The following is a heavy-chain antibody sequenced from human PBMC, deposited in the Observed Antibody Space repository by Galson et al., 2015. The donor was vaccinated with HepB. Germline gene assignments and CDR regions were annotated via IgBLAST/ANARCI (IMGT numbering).Heavy chain of an antibody. CDR2: INTYNGNR. J-gene: IGHJ5*02. D-gene: IGHD2-15*01. CDR1: GYTFSSYS. V-gene: IGHV1-18*01. Sequence: SVKVSCKASGYTFSSYSITWVRQAPGQGLEWMGWINTYNGNRNYAQQLQGRVTVTTDTSTNTAYMELRSLRSDDTAVYFCARGALVVVVDATQNNWFHPWGQGTLVTVSS. CDR3: ARGALVVVVDATQNNWFHP.